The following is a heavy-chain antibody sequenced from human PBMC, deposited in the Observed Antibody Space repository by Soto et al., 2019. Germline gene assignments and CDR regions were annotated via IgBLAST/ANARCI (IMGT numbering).Heavy chain of an antibody. D-gene: IGHD6-19*01. V-gene: IGHV3-23*01. CDR2: ISGSGGST. J-gene: IGHJ6*02. CDR3: AKVGVVVADYYGMDV. Sequence: GGSLRLSCAASGFTFSSYAMRWVRQAPGKGLEWVSAISGSGGSTYYADSVKGRFTISRDNSKNTLYLQMNSLRAEDTAVYYCAKVGVVVADYYGMDVWGQGTTVTVSS. CDR1: GFTFSSYA.